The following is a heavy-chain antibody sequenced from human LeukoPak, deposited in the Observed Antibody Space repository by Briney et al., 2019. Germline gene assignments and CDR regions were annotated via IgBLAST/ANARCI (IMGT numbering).Heavy chain of an antibody. CDR3: ARDNYDSSGYYEHALDL. D-gene: IGHD3-22*01. Sequence: SETLSLTCTVSGGSISSSSYYWTWIRQPPGKGLEWIAYIYYTGSTYYNPSLKSRVTISVDTSKNQFSLKMTSLTAADTAVYHCARDNYDSSGYYEHALDLWGQGTMVTVSS. J-gene: IGHJ3*01. CDR1: GGSISSSSYY. CDR2: IYYTGST. V-gene: IGHV4-30-4*01.